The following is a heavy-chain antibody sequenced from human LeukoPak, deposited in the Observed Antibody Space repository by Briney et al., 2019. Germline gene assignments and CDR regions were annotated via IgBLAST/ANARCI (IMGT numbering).Heavy chain of an antibody. CDR2: ISGSGTST. CDR1: GFTFSNYA. Sequence: GGSLRLSCAASGFTFSNYAMSWVRQAPGKGLEWVSAISGSGTSTYYADSVKGRFTISRDNSKNTLYLQMNNLRAEDTAVYYCASNKEVFYDSSGGYWGQGTLVTISS. CDR3: ASNKEVFYDSSGGY. J-gene: IGHJ4*02. D-gene: IGHD3-22*01. V-gene: IGHV3-23*01.